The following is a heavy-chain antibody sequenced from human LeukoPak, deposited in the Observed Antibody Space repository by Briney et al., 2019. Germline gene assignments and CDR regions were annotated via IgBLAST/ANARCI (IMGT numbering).Heavy chain of an antibody. CDR2: ISSSSSYI. J-gene: IGHJ3*02. V-gene: IGHV3-21*01. Sequence: PGGSLRLSCAASGFTFNNYNMNWVRQAPGKGLECVSSISSSSSYIYYTDSVKGRFTISRDNAKNSLFLQMNSLRVEDTAVYYCASRTVSPAFDAFDIWGQGTMVTVSS. CDR1: GFTFNNYN. CDR3: ASRTVSPAFDAFDI. D-gene: IGHD1-1*01.